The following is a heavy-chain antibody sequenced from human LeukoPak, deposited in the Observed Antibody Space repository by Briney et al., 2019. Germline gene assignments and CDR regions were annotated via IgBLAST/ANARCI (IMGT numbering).Heavy chain of an antibody. J-gene: IGHJ4*02. CDR2: INPNSGGT. CDR1: GYTFTSYG. V-gene: IGHV1-2*02. Sequence: ASVKVSCKASGYTFTSYGISWVRQAPGQGLEWMGWINPNSGGTNYAQKFQGRVTMTRDTSISTAYMELSRLRSDDTAVYYCASEDIVVVPAAGGDYWGQGTLVTVSS. D-gene: IGHD2-2*01. CDR3: ASEDIVVVPAAGGDY.